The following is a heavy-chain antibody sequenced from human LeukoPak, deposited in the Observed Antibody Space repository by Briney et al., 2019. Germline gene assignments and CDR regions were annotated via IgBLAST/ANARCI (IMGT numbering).Heavy chain of an antibody. V-gene: IGHV4-59*01. D-gene: IGHD2-21*01. CDR3: ARAPWVKYYFDY. J-gene: IGHJ4*02. Sequence: PSETLSLTCTVSGGSISSYYWSWIRQPPGKGREWIEYIYYSGSTNYNPSLKSRVTISVDTSKNQFSLKLRSVTAADTAVYYCARAPWVKYYFDYWGQGTLVTVSS. CDR1: GGSISSYY. CDR2: IYYSGST.